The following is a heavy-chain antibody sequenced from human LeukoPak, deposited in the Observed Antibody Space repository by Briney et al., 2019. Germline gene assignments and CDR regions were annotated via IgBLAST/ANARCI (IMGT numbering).Heavy chain of an antibody. CDR2: IYYSGST. CDR3: ARAYCSGGSCYSFDY. V-gene: IGHV4-61*01. D-gene: IGHD2-15*01. J-gene: IGHJ4*02. CDR1: GGSIRGTYYY. Sequence: ASETLSLTCTVSGGSIRGTYYYWSWSRQPPGKGLEWIVYIYYSGSTNYNPSLKSRVTISVDTSKNQLSLKLSSVTAADTAVYYCARAYCSGGSCYSFDYWGQGTLATVSS.